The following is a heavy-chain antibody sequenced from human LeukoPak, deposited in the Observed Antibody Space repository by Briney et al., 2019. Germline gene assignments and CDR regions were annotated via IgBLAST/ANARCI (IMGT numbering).Heavy chain of an antibody. J-gene: IGHJ6*03. CDR3: ARDNYYYYYMDV. CDR1: GYTFTSYG. CDR2: ISAYNGNT. Sequence: ASVKVSCKASGYTFTSYGISWVRQALGQGLEWMGWISAYNGNTNYAQKLQGRVTMTTDTSTSTAYMELRSLRSDDTAVYYCARDNYYYYYMDVWGKGTTVTVSS. V-gene: IGHV1-18*01.